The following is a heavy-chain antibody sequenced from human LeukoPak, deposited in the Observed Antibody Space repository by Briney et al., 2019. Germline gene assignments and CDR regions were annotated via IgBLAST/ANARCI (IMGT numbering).Heavy chain of an antibody. CDR3: VKGRISEDGLDF. CDR1: GFTFSRSA. CDR2: ISSSGNT. J-gene: IGHJ4*02. Sequence: GGSLRLSCAASGFTFSRSAMTWVRQTPGKGLDWVSSISSSGNTYYADSVKGRFTTSRDNSKNMLYLQMNSLRAEDTAVYYCVKGRISEDGLDFWGQGTLVTVSS. D-gene: IGHD6-13*01. V-gene: IGHV3-23*01.